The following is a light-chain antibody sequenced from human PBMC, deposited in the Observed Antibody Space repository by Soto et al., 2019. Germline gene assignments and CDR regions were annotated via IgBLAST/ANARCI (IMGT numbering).Light chain of an antibody. Sequence: QAVVTQEPSLTVSPGGTVTLTCGSSTGAVNSGLSPFLFQLKPGQAPRTLIYDVNNRHSWTPARFSGSLLGGKAALTLSGAQPEDEAEYYCLLSYSGAYWVFGGGTKLTVL. J-gene: IGLJ3*02. CDR2: DVN. CDR3: LLSYSGAYWV. CDR1: TGAVNSGLS. V-gene: IGLV7-46*01.